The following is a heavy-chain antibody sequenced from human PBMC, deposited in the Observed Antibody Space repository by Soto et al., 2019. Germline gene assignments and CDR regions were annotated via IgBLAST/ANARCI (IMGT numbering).Heavy chain of an antibody. J-gene: IGHJ4*02. D-gene: IGHD5-12*01. CDR2: VYYDGHT. CDR1: GGSIHNYI. CDR3: ARDLFGGYCLDY. V-gene: IGHV4-59*01. Sequence: SETLFRTCPVSGGSIHNYIRGWIRQPPGKGLEWIGYVYYDGHTDYNPSLESRVTIAVDTSKNQFSLRLTSVTAADTAVYYCARDLFGGYCLDYWGQGILVT.